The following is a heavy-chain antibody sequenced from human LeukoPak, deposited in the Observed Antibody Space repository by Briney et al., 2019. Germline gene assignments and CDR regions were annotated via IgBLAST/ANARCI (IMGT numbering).Heavy chain of an antibody. CDR3: ANQNTARGFDP. CDR1: GFTSSSYG. D-gene: IGHD5-18*01. Sequence: PGRSLRLSCAASGFTSSSYGMHWVRQAPGKGREGVAVISYDGSKRYYADSVKGRFTISRDNSKNTLYLQMNSLRAEDTAVYYCANQNTARGFDPWGQGTLVTVSS. V-gene: IGHV3-30*18. J-gene: IGHJ5*02. CDR2: ISYDGSKR.